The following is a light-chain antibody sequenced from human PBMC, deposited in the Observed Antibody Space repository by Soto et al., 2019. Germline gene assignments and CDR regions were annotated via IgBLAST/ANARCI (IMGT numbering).Light chain of an antibody. J-gene: IGKJ1*01. V-gene: IGKV1-5*03. CDR1: QSISSW. CDR3: QQYNSYSWT. CDR2: KAS. Sequence: DIPMTQSPSTLSASVGDRVTITCRASQSISSWVAWYQQKPGKAPKLLIYKASSLESGVPSRFSGSGSGTEFTLTISSLQPDDFATYYCQQYNSYSWTVGQGTKVEIK.